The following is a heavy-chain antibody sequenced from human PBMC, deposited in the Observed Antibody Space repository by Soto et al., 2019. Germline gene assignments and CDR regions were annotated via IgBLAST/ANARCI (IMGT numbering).Heavy chain of an antibody. J-gene: IGHJ3*02. D-gene: IGHD2-15*01. CDR1: GGTFSSYA. CDR2: IIPSFGTA. CDR3: ASAIVVVVAATRGLDAFDI. V-gene: IGHV1-69*06. Sequence: QVQLVQSGAEVKKPGSSVKVSCKASGGTFSSYAISWVRQAPGQGLEWMGGIIPSFGTANYAQKFQGRVTITADKSTSTAYMELSSLRSEDTAVYYCASAIVVVVAATRGLDAFDIWGQGTMVTVSS.